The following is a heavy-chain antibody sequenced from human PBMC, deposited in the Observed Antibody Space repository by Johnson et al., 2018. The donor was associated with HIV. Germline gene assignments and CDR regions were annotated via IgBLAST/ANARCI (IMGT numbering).Heavy chain of an antibody. CDR1: GFTVSSNY. Sequence: VQLVESGGGLIQPGGSLRLSCAASGFTVSSNYMSWVRQAPGKGLEWVSVIYSGGSTYSADSVKGRFTISRDNSKNTLYLQINSLRAEDTAVYYCARDKVTYYDFWSGPGGAFDIWGQGTMVTVSS. CDR3: ARDKVTYYDFWSGPGGAFDI. CDR2: IYSGGST. D-gene: IGHD3-3*01. J-gene: IGHJ3*02. V-gene: IGHV3-66*03.